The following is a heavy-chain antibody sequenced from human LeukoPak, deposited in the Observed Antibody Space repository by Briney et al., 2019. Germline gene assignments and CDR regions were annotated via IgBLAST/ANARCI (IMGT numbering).Heavy chain of an antibody. V-gene: IGHV1-8*01. CDR2: MNPNSGNT. CDR3: ARAPRLWFGELFYYYYMDV. Sequence: ASVKVSCKASGYTFTSYDINWVRQATGQGLEWMGWMNPNSGNTGYAQKFQGRVTITRNTSISTAYMELSSLRSEDTAVYYCARAPRLWFGELFYYYYMDVWGKGTTVTVSS. D-gene: IGHD3-10*01. J-gene: IGHJ6*03. CDR1: GYTFTSYD.